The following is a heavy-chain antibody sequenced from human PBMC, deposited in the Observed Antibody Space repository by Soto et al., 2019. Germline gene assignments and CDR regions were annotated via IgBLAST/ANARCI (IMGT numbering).Heavy chain of an antibody. CDR2: IIPIFGTA. V-gene: IGHV1-69*12. J-gene: IGHJ5*02. CDR3: ARDRCSGGSCSNLFDP. Sequence: QVQLVQSGAEVKKPGSSVKVSCKASGGTFSSYAISWVRQAPGQGLEWMGGIIPIFGTANYAQKFQGRVTITADESPSTAYMELSRLRSEDAAVYYCARDRCSGGSCSNLFDPWGQGTLVTVSS. D-gene: IGHD2-15*01. CDR1: GGTFSSYA.